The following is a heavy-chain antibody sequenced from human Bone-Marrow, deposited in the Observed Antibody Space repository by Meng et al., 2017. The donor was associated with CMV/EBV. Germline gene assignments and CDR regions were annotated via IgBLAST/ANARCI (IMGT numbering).Heavy chain of an antibody. Sequence: GESLKISCAASGFTFDNYGMHWVRQTPGKGLEWVAFIRHDGTNKYYGDSVKGRFTISRDNSKNTAYLQMNSLRPEETAIYYCAKDLLLFGGANAYFDYWGQGTLVTVSS. CDR3: AKDLLLFGGANAYFDY. V-gene: IGHV3-30*02. J-gene: IGHJ4*02. CDR1: GFTFDNYG. D-gene: IGHD3-16*01. CDR2: IRHDGTNK.